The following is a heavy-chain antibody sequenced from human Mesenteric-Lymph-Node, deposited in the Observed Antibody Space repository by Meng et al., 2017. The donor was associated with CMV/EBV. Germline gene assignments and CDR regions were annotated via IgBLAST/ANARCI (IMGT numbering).Heavy chain of an antibody. D-gene: IGHD2-2*02. V-gene: IGHV3-23*03. CDR1: GFTLSNDG. CDR2: IHNRGTT. Sequence: GGSLRLSCAASGFTLSNDGMGWVRHAPGKGLGWLSIIHNRGTTAYVESVRGRFTISRDASVNTLFLQMVSLRAEDRAVYYCARDTQLLYDNHAFDIWGQGTMVTVSS. J-gene: IGHJ3*02. CDR3: ARDTQLLYDNHAFDI.